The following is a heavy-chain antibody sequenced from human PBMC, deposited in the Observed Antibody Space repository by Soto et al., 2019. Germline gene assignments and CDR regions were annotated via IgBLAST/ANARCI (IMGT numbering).Heavy chain of an antibody. CDR2: ISGSGGST. D-gene: IGHD5-12*01. J-gene: IGHJ4*02. Sequence: PGGSLRLSCAASGFTFSSYAMSWVRQAPGKGLEWVSAISGSGGSTYYADSVKGRFTITRDNSKNTLYLQMNSLRAEDTAVYYCAKGPNYSGYAFFDYWGQGTLVTVSS. CDR3: AKGPNYSGYAFFDY. V-gene: IGHV3-23*01. CDR1: GFTFSSYA.